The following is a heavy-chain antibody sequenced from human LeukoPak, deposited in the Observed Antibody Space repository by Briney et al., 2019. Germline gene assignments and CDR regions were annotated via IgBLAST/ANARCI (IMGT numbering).Heavy chain of an antibody. CDR2: INPNSGGT. Sequence: ASVRLSCKASGYTFSGYYMHWVRQAPGQGLEWMGWINPNSGGTNYAQKFQGRVTMTRDTSISTAYMELSRLTSDDTAVYYCATCPIEGVAYCGQGTLVTVSS. CDR1: GYTFSGYY. J-gene: IGHJ4*02. CDR3: ATCPIEGVAY. V-gene: IGHV1-2*02. D-gene: IGHD2/OR15-2a*01.